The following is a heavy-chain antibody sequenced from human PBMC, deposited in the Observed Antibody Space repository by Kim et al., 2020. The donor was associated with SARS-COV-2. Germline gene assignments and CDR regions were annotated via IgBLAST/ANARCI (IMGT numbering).Heavy chain of an antibody. CDR3: ARDRAAVSGYDLSPAARAVYGMDV. Sequence: GGSLRLSCAASGFTFSSYAMHWVRQAPGKGLEWVAVISYDGSNKYYVDSVKGRFTISRDNSKNTLYLQMNSLRAEDTAVYYCARDRAAVSGYDLSPAARAVYGMDVWGQGTTVTVSS. CDR1: GFTFSSYA. CDR2: ISYDGSNK. V-gene: IGHV3-30*04. D-gene: IGHD5-12*01. J-gene: IGHJ6*02.